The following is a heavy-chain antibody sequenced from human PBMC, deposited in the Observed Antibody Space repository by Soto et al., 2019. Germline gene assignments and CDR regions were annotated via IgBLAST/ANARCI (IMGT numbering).Heavy chain of an antibody. Sequence: QVQLVQSGAEVKKPGASVKVSCKASGYRFETYGMTWVRQAPGQGLEWMGWISAYSVDTYNAQKFQDRGTMTTDTSTGTAYMELRGLRSDDTAVYYCARGHEVIRGALDVWGQGTTVTVSS. D-gene: IGHD2-21*01. CDR1: GYRFETYG. CDR2: ISAYSVDT. CDR3: ARGHEVIRGALDV. V-gene: IGHV1-18*01. J-gene: IGHJ6*02.